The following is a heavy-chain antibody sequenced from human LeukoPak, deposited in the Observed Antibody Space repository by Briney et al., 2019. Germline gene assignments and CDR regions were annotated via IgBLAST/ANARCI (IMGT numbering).Heavy chain of an antibody. CDR3: TRHAPGGSGHAFDY. D-gene: IGHD6-19*01. CDR2: FYYSGST. CDR1: DVSISSSSYY. Sequence: SETLSLTCTVSDVSISSSSYYWGWIRQPPGKGLEWIGTFYYSGSTYYNPSLKSRVTMSVDTSENQFSLKLSSVTAADTAVYYCTRHAPGGSGHAFDYWGQGTLVTVSS. J-gene: IGHJ4*02. V-gene: IGHV4-39*01.